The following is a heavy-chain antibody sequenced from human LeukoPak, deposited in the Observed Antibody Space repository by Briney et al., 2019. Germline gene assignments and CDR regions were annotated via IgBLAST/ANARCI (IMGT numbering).Heavy chain of an antibody. D-gene: IGHD2-2*01. J-gene: IGHJ4*02. Sequence: SVKVSCKASGGTFSSYAISWVRQAPGQGLEWMGRIIPIFGTANYAQKFQGRVTIATDESTSTAYMELSSLRSEDTAVYYCARDYCSSTSCYPVDDYWGQGTLVTVSS. V-gene: IGHV1-69*05. CDR2: IIPIFGTA. CDR1: GGTFSSYA. CDR3: ARDYCSSTSCYPVDDY.